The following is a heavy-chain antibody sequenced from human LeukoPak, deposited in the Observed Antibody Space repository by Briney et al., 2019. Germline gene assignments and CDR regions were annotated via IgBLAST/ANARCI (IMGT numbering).Heavy chain of an antibody. CDR2: IIPIFGTA. D-gene: IGHD1-1*01. V-gene: IGHV1-69*13. CDR1: GGTFSSYA. Sequence: SVKVSCKASGGTFSSYAISWVRQAPGQGLEWMGGIIPIFGTANYAQKFQGRVTITADEPTSTAYMELSSLRSEDTAVYYCARSERAPNWFDPWGQGTLVTVSS. J-gene: IGHJ5*02. CDR3: ARSERAPNWFDP.